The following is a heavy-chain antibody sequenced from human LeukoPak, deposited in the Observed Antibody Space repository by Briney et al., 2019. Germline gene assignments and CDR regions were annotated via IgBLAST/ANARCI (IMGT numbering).Heavy chain of an antibody. D-gene: IGHD1-26*01. J-gene: IGHJ4*02. CDR1: GFTFDDYA. V-gene: IGHV3-9*01. Sequence: GGSLRLSCAASGFTFDDYAMHWVRQGPGKGLEWVSGISWNSGTIGYAVSVKGRFTISRDNAKNSLYLQMNSLRGEDTALYYCTKDLAIVGATGFDYWGQGTLVTVSS. CDR3: TKDLAIVGATGFDY. CDR2: ISWNSGTI.